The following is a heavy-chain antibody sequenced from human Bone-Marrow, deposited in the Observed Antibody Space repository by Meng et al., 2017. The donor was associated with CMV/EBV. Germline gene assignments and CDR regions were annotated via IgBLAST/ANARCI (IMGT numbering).Heavy chain of an antibody. J-gene: IGHJ6*02. CDR2: IWYDGSNK. Sequence: GGSLRLSCAASGFTFSRYGMHWVRQAPGKGLDWMSFIWYDGSNKYHADSVKGRFTISRDNSKNTLYLQMNSLRTEDTAVYYCAKGTGDLEKYALDVWGQGTTVTVSS. D-gene: IGHD1-14*01. CDR3: AKGTGDLEKYALDV. CDR1: GFTFSRYG. V-gene: IGHV3-30*02.